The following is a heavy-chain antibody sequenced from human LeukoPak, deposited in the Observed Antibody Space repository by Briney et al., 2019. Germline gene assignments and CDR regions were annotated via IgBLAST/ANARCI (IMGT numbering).Heavy chain of an antibody. D-gene: IGHD3-10*01. V-gene: IGHV1-2*02. CDR3: ARERGFGELLHFDY. Sequence: ASVKVSCKASVYTFTGYYMHWVRQAPGQGLEWMGWINPNSGGTNYAQKFQGRVTMTRDTSISTAYMELSRLRSDDTAVYYCARERGFGELLHFDYWGQGTLVTVSS. CDR1: VYTFTGYY. CDR2: INPNSGGT. J-gene: IGHJ4*02.